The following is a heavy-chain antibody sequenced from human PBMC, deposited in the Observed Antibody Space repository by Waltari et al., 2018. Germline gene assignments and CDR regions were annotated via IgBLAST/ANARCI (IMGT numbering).Heavy chain of an antibody. CDR3: ARQSRSSDWYDY. D-gene: IGHD3-9*01. J-gene: IGHJ4*02. CDR1: GYKFSSYW. V-gene: IGHV5-51*01. Sequence: EVQLVPSGVEVKKPGESLQISCLGSGYKFSSYWIAWVRQLPGKGLEWVGLMHPGASVTRYSPSFQGQVTMSVDKSATTAYLQWTNMKASDTAMYYGARQSRSSDWYDYWGQGTLITVPS. CDR2: MHPGASVT.